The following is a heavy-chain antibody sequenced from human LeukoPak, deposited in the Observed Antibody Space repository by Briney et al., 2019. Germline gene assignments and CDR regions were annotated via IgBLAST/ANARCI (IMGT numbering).Heavy chain of an antibody. CDR2: IIPIFGTA. CDR1: GGTFSSYA. CDR3: ARVRVTMVRGVIRPGRFDAFDI. J-gene: IGHJ3*02. Sequence: GASVKVSCKASGGTFSSYAISWVRQAPGQGLDWMGGIIPIFGTANYAQKFQGRVTITADESTSTAYMELSSLRSEDTAVYYCARVRVTMVRGVIRPGRFDAFDIWGQGTMVTVSS. V-gene: IGHV1-69*13. D-gene: IGHD3-10*01.